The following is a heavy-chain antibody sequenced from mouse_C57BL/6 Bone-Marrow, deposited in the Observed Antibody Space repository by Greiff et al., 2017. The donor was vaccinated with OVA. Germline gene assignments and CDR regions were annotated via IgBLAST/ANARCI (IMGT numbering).Heavy chain of an antibody. Sequence: VQLQQSGAELARPGASVKLSCKASGYTFTSSGISWVKQRTGQGLEWIGEIYPRSGNTYYNEKFKGKATLTADKSSSTAYMELRSLTSEDSAVYFCARTRRGFAYWGQGTLVTVSA. CDR2: IYPRSGNT. V-gene: IGHV1-81*01. CDR3: ARTRRGFAY. CDR1: GYTFTSSG. J-gene: IGHJ3*01.